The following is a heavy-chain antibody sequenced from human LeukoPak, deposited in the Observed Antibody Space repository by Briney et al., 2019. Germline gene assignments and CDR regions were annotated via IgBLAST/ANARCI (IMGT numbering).Heavy chain of an antibody. V-gene: IGHV1-24*01. CDR1: GYTLTELS. CDR2: FDPEDGET. J-gene: IGHJ4*02. D-gene: IGHD3-22*01. CDR3: ATAPTPYYYDSSGYPPFDY. Sequence: GASVKVSCKVSGYTLTELSMHWVRQAPGKGLEWMGGFDPEDGETIYAQKFQGRVTMTEDTSTDTAYMEPSSLRSEDTAVYYCATAPTPYYYDSSGYPPFDYWGQGTLVTVSS.